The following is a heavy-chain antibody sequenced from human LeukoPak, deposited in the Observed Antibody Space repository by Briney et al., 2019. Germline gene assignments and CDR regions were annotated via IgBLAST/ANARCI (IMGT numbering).Heavy chain of an antibody. J-gene: IGHJ4*02. CDR1: GGSISSYY. CDR2: IYSSLSA. CDR3: ARDYGSGSRQIFDC. D-gene: IGHD3-10*01. V-gene: IGHV4-59*01. Sequence: SETLSLTCTVSGGSISSYYWSWIRHPPGEGLEWSGYIYSSLSANYNPSLMSRVPISVNTSKTQFSLKLSYVTAADTAVYYCARDYGSGSRQIFDCWGQGTLVTVSS.